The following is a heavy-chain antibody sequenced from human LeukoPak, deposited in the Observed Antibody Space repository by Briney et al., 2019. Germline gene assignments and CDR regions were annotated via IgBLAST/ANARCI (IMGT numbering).Heavy chain of an antibody. CDR3: ARGVYSSSWYL. CDR2: IYYSGST. Sequence: ASQTLSLTCAVSGGSISSGGYSWSWIRQPPGKGLEWIGYIYYSGSTYYNPSLKSRVTISVDTSKNQFSLKLSSVTAADTAVYYCARGVYSSSWYLWGQGTLVTVSS. D-gene: IGHD6-13*01. V-gene: IGHV4-30-2*05. CDR1: GGSISSGGYS. J-gene: IGHJ5*02.